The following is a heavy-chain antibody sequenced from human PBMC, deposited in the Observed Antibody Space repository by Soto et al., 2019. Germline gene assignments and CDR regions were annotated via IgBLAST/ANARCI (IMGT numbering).Heavy chain of an antibody. CDR2: INHSGST. D-gene: IGHD3-10*01. CDR3: ARVPSYTMVRGVILWFDP. Sequence: PSETLSLTCAVYGGSFSGYYWSWIRQPPGKGLEWIGEINHSGSTNYNPSLKSRVTISVDTSKNQFSLKLSSVTAADTAVYYCARVPSYTMVRGVILWFDPWGQGTLVTVSS. CDR1: GGSFSGYY. J-gene: IGHJ5*02. V-gene: IGHV4-34*01.